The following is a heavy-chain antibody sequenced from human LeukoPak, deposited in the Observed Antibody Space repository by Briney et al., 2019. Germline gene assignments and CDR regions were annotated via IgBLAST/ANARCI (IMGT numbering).Heavy chain of an antibody. CDR2: ISNDGDT. J-gene: IGHJ4*02. CDR1: GFTVSSNY. D-gene: IGHD6-19*01. CDR3: AGDKTTGGWYEFDY. Sequence: GRSLRLSCAASGFTVSSNYMSWVRQGPGKGLECVSVISNDGDTYYADSVKGRFTISRDTSKNTVSHQMNSLRAEDTAVYYCAGDKTTGGWYEFDYWGQGTLVTVSS. V-gene: IGHV3-53*01.